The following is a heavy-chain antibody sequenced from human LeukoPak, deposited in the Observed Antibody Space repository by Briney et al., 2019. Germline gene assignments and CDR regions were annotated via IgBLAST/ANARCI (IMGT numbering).Heavy chain of an antibody. CDR2: ISSSSSYI. V-gene: IGHV3-21*01. CDR1: GFTFSSYS. CDR3: AREPRTYSSPYYFDY. D-gene: IGHD6-13*01. Sequence: PGGSLRLSCAASGFTFSSYSMNWVRQAPGKGLEWVSSISSSSSYIYYADSVKGRFTISRDNAKNSLYLQMNSLRAEDTAAYYCAREPRTYSSPYYFDYWGQGTLVTVSS. J-gene: IGHJ4*02.